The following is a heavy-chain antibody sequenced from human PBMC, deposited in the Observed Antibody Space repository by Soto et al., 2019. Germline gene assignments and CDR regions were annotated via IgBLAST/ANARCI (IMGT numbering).Heavy chain of an antibody. CDR3: ARDYYGSGTYRPIGYFDY. D-gene: IGHD3-10*01. J-gene: IGHJ4*02. CDR1: GGTFSSYA. CDR2: IIPIFGTA. V-gene: IGHV1-69*13. Sequence: SVKVSCKASGGTFSSYAISWVRQAPGQGLEWMGGIIPIFGTANYAQKFQGRVTITADESTSTAYMELSSLRSEDTAVYYCARDYYGSGTYRPIGYFDYWGQGTLVTVSS.